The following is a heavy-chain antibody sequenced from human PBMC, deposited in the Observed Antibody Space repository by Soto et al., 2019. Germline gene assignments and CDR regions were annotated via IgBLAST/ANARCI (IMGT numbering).Heavy chain of an antibody. CDR3: AAETVLGYSSGENWFDP. CDR2: IVVGSGNT. CDR1: GFTFSSSA. J-gene: IGHJ5*02. Sequence: QMQLVQSGPEVKKPGTSVKVSCKASGFTFSSSAVQWVRQARGQRLEWIGWIVVGSGNTNYAQKFQERVTITRDMSXSKXYMDLSSLRSEDTAVYYCAAETVLGYSSGENWFDPWGQGTLVTVSS. V-gene: IGHV1-58*01. D-gene: IGHD6-19*01.